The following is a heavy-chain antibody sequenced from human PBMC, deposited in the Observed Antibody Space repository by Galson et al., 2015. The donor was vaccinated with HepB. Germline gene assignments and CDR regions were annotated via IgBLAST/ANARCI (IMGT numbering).Heavy chain of an antibody. D-gene: IGHD2-8*01. CDR2: IIPILGIA. CDR1: GGTFSSYT. Sequence: SVKVSCKASGGTFSSYTITWVRQAPGQGLEWMGRIIPILGIANYAQKFQGRISITADTSTSTAYMDLSSLRSEDTAVYYCARDGVLFPPYYYYGMDVWGQGTTVTVSS. J-gene: IGHJ6*02. CDR3: ARDGVLFPPYYYYGMDV. V-gene: IGHV1-69*04.